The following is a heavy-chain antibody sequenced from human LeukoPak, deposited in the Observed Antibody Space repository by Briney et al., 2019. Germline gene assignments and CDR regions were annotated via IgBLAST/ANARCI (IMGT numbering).Heavy chain of an antibody. CDR1: GFTFSDHY. V-gene: IGHV3-72*01. J-gene: IGHJ6*02. Sequence: GGSLRLSCAASGFTFSDHYMDWVRQAPGKGLEWVGRTRNKANSYTTEYAASVKGRFTISRDDSKNSLYLQMNSLKTEDTAVYYCATHAGSAPRHPVLLYYYYYGMDVWGQGTTVTVSS. CDR2: TRNKANSYTT. CDR3: ATHAGSAPRHPVLLYYYYYGMDV. D-gene: IGHD3-10*01.